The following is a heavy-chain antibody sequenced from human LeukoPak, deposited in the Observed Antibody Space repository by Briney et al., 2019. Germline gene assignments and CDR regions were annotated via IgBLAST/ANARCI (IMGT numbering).Heavy chain of an antibody. V-gene: IGHV3-7*01. D-gene: IGHD2/OR15-2a*01. CDR3: ARGKTSQNIVTRKTYNWFDP. Sequence: GGSLRLSCAASGFIFSNYWITWVRQAPGKGLEWVANIKEDGSEKYYVDSVKGRFTISRDNAKNSLYLQMKSLRAEDTAVYYCARGKTSQNIVTRKTYNWFDPWGQGTLVTVSS. CDR1: GFIFSNYW. CDR2: IKEDGSEK. J-gene: IGHJ5*02.